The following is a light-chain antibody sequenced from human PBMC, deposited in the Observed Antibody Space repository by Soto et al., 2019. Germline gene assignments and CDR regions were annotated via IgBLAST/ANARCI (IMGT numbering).Light chain of an antibody. V-gene: IGLV2-14*01. Sequence: QSALTQPASVSGSPGQSITISCTGTSSDVGGYPYVSWYQQHPGKAPKLMIYEVGNRPSGVSNRFSGSKSGNTASLTISGLQAEDEADYYCSSYTCSSTLGVFGTGTKLTVL. CDR3: SSYTCSSTLGV. CDR2: EVG. CDR1: SSDVGGYPY. J-gene: IGLJ1*01.